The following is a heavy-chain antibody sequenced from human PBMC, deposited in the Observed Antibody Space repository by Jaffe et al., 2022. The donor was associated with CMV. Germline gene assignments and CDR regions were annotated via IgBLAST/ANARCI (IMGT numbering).Heavy chain of an antibody. CDR2: ISSNGGST. V-gene: IGHV3-64D*06. CDR1: GFTFSSYA. Sequence: EVQLVESGGGLVQPGGSLRLSCSASGFTFSSYAMHWVRQAPGKGLEYVSAISSNGGSTYYADSVKGRFTISRDNSKNTLYLQMSSLRAEDTAVYYCVRVKGYCSGGSCYLVGYDYWGQGTLVTVSS. D-gene: IGHD2-15*01. CDR3: VRVKGYCSGGSCYLVGYDY. J-gene: IGHJ4*02.